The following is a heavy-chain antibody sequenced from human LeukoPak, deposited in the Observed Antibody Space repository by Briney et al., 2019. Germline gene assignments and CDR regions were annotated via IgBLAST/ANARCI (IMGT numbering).Heavy chain of an antibody. D-gene: IGHD5-24*01. CDR2: INSNNGDT. CDR3: ARDGAGYNLD. CDR1: GYIVTGYY. V-gene: IGHV1-2*02. J-gene: IGHJ4*02. Sequence: ASVKVSCKAAGYIVTGYYLHWVRQAPGQGLEWVGGINSNNGDTHYAQNFQCRVTMTSDTSISTAYMELRRLGSDDTAVYYCARDGAGYNLDWGQGTLVTVSS.